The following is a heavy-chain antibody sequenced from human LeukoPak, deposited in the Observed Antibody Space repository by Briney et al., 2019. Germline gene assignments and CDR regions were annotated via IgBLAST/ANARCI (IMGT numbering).Heavy chain of an antibody. J-gene: IGHJ4*02. D-gene: IGHD6-13*01. CDR1: GFTLSSYW. V-gene: IGHV3-74*01. CDR3: ARGSLWQQLAHFDY. CDR2: INSDGSST. Sequence: GGSLRLSCAASGFTLSSYWMHWVRQAPGKGLVWVSRINSDGSSTSYADSVKGRFTISRDNAKNTLYLQMNSLRAEDTAVYYCARGSLWQQLAHFDYWGQGTLVTVSS.